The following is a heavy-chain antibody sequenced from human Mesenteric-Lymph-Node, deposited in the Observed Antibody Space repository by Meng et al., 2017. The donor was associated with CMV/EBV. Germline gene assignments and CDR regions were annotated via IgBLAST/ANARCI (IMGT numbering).Heavy chain of an antibody. Sequence: GGSLRLSCTASGFTFGDYAVSWVRQAPGKGLEWVGFIRSKAYRGTTEYAASVKGRFTISRDDSKSVAYLQMNSLRTEDTAMYYCTRDNSWHYNYGMDVWGQGTTVTVSS. D-gene: IGHD6-13*01. J-gene: IGHJ6*02. V-gene: IGHV3-49*04. CDR2: IRSKAYRGTT. CDR1: GFTFGDYA. CDR3: TRDNSWHYNYGMDV.